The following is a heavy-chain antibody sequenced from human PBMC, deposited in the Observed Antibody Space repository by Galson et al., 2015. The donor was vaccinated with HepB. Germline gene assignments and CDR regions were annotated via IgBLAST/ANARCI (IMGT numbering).Heavy chain of an antibody. J-gene: IGHJ4*02. CDR3: ATTLSGRYLYYFDY. CDR2: INTNTGNP. D-gene: IGHD1-26*01. CDR1: GYTFTSYT. V-gene: IGHV7-4-1*02. Sequence: SVKVSCKASGYTFTSYTMNWVREAPGQGLEWMGWINTNTGNPTYAQGFTGRFVLSLDTSVSTAYLQISSLKAEDTAVYYCATTLSGRYLYYFDYWGQGTLVTVSS.